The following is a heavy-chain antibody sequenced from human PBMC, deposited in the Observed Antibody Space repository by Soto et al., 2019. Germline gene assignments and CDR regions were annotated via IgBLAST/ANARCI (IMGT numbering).Heavy chain of an antibody. CDR3: ARLSSSWYSDY. Sequence: QVQLVESGGGLVKPGGSLRLSCAASGFTFSDYYMSWIRQAPGKGLEWVSYISSSSSYTNYADSVKGRFTISRDNAKNSLYLQMNSLRAEDTAVYYCARLSSSWYSDYWGQGTLVTVSS. V-gene: IGHV3-11*05. D-gene: IGHD6-13*01. CDR2: ISSSSSYT. CDR1: GFTFSDYY. J-gene: IGHJ4*02.